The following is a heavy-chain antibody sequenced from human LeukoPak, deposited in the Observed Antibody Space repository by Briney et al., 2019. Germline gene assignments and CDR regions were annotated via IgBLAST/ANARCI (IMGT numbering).Heavy chain of an antibody. Sequence: PSETLSLTCTVSGGSISSYYWSWIRQPPGKGLEWIGSIYYSGSTYYNPSLKSRVTISVDTSKNQFSLKLSSVTAADTAVYYCARDGDYYYWGQGTLVTVSS. CDR1: GGSISSYY. CDR3: ARDGDYYY. D-gene: IGHD4-17*01. V-gene: IGHV4-59*05. J-gene: IGHJ4*02. CDR2: IYYSGST.